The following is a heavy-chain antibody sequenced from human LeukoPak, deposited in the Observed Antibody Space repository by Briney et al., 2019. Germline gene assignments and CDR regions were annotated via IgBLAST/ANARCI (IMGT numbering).Heavy chain of an antibody. CDR3: ARASGYYYMDV. J-gene: IGHJ6*03. Sequence: PGGSLRLSCAASGFTFDDYGMSWVRQAPGKGLEWVSGINWNGGSTGYADSVKGRFTVSRDNSNNTVYLQMNSLRPEDTAVYYCARASGYYYMDVWGKGTTVTVSS. V-gene: IGHV3-20*04. CDR2: INWNGGST. CDR1: GFTFDDYG. D-gene: IGHD3-10*01.